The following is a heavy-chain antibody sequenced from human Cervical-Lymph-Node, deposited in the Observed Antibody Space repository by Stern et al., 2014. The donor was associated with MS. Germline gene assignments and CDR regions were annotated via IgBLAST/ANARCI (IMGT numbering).Heavy chain of an antibody. CDR3: ARGRIPLWSSSDY. Sequence: QVQLVQSGAEVKKPGSSVKVSCKASGDIFSKYAISWVRQAPGQGLEWMGGIVPLFDQVNYAQQFQGRVTIFADKSTSTAYMELSGLRSEDTAMYYCARGRIPLWSSSDYWGQGTLVTVSS. CDR1: GDIFSKYA. CDR2: IVPLFDQV. J-gene: IGHJ4*02. V-gene: IGHV1-69*06. D-gene: IGHD3-10*01.